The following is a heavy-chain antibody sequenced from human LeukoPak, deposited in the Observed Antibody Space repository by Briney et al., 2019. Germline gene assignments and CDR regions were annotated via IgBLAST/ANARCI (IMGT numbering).Heavy chain of an antibody. CDR2: ISSSGSTM. Sequence: GGSLRLSCAASGFIFSDYYMSWIRQAPGKGLEWVSYISSSGSTMYYTDSVKGRFTISRDNAKDSLYLQMNSLRAEDTAVYYCARDRGGGRDGLNWFDPWGQGTLVTVSS. J-gene: IGHJ5*02. D-gene: IGHD2-15*01. V-gene: IGHV3-11*01. CDR1: GFIFSDYY. CDR3: ARDRGGGRDGLNWFDP.